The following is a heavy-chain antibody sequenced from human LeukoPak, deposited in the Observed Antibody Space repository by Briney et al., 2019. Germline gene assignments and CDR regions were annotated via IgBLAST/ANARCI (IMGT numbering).Heavy chain of an antibody. J-gene: IGHJ6*03. CDR1: GFTFSRYW. CDR2: IKQDGSEK. Sequence: GGSLRLSCTASGFTFSRYWMSWVRQAPGKGLEWVAYIKQDGSEKYYVDSVKGRFTISRDNAKNSLYLQMNSLRAEDTAVYYCAKGGAVSSKSITLIRGTRKYYYYMDVWGKGTTVTISS. V-gene: IGHV3-7*03. D-gene: IGHD3-10*01. CDR3: AKGGAVSSKSITLIRGTRKYYYYMDV.